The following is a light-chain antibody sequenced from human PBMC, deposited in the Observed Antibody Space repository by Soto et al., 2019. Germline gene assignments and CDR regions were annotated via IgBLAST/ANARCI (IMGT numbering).Light chain of an antibody. CDR3: SSYSISTAYL. CDR2: EVS. J-gene: IGLJ1*01. V-gene: IGLV2-14*01. CDR1: SSDVGGYDY. Sequence: QSALTQPASVSGSPGQSITISCTGTSSDVGGYDYVSWNQLHPGKAPKLMIFEVSNRPSGVSYRFSGSKSGNTASLTTSGLQAEDEADYFCSSYSISTAYLFGTGTKVTVL.